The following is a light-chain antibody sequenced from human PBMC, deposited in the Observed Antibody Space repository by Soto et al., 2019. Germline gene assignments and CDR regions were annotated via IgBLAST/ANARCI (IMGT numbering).Light chain of an antibody. CDR1: RSNIGAGYD. Sequence: QLVLTQPPSVSGAPGQRVTISCTGSRSNIGAGYDVHWYQQLPGTAPKLLIYGTNNRPSGVPDRFSGSKSGNTASLTISGLQADDEADYYCCSYAGRYTMVFGGGTKLTVL. V-gene: IGLV1-40*01. CDR2: GTN. J-gene: IGLJ2*01. CDR3: CSYAGRYTMV.